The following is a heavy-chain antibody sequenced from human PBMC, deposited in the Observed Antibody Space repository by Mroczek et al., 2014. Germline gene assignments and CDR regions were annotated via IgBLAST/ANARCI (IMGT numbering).Heavy chain of an antibody. D-gene: IGHD3-10*01. CDR2: INHSGSA. CDR3: ARESGTMNYYYMDV. Sequence: QVQLQESGAGLLKPSETLSLTCAVYGGSFSGYYWSWIRQPPGKGLEWIGEINHSGSANYNPSLKSRVAISVDTSKNQFSLKLSSVTAADTAVYYCARESGTMNYYYMDVWGKGTTVTVSS. V-gene: IGHV4-34*01. CDR1: GGSFSGYY. J-gene: IGHJ6*03.